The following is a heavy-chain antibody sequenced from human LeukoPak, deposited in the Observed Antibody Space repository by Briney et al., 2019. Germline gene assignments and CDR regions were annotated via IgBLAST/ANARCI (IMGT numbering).Heavy chain of an antibody. CDR2: ISWNSGSI. CDR3: AREGGLISVGATETPSEL. Sequence: PGRSLRLSCAASGFTFDDYAMHWVRQAPGKGLEWVSGISWNSGSIGYADSVKGRFTISRDNAKNSLYLQMNSLRAEDTAVYYCAREGGLISVGATETPSELWGQGTLVTVSS. CDR1: GFTFDDYA. D-gene: IGHD1-26*01. V-gene: IGHV3-9*01. J-gene: IGHJ4*02.